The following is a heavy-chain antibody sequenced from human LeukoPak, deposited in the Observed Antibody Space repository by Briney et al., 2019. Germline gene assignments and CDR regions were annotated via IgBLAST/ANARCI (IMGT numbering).Heavy chain of an antibody. CDR1: GFTFSRSW. V-gene: IGHV3-74*01. CDR3: ARSTLGDAFDI. D-gene: IGHD1-1*01. Sequence: GGSLRLCCAASGFTFSRSWMHWVRQAPGKGLVWVSRVNSDRSTTRYADSVKGRFTISRDNAKNTLYLQMNSLRAEDTAVYYCARSTLGDAFDIWGQGTMVTVSS. CDR2: VNSDRSTT. J-gene: IGHJ3*02.